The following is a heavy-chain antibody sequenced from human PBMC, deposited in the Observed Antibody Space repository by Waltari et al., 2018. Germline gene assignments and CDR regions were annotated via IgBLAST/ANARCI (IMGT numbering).Heavy chain of an antibody. J-gene: IGHJ4*02. D-gene: IGHD6-13*01. V-gene: IGHV3-7*01. CDR2: IKQDGSEK. CDR1: GFTFSSYW. CDR3: ARSGRIAAADY. Sequence: EVQLVESGGGLVQPGGSLRLSCAASGFTFSSYWMSWVRQAPGKGLEWVANIKQDGSEKYYVDSVKGRFTISRDNAKNSLYLQMNSRRAEDTAVYYCARSGRIAAADYWGQGTLVTVSS.